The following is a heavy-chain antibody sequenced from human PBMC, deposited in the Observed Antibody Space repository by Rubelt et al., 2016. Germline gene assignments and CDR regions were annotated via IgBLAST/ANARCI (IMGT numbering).Heavy chain of an antibody. D-gene: IGHD6-6*01. CDR2: INHSRST. CDR1: GGSFSGYY. V-gene: IGHV4-34*01. J-gene: IGHJ4*02. CDR3: ERAKYSSSGYFDY. Sequence: QVQLQQWGAGLLKPSETLSLTCVVYGGSFSGYYWSWIRQPPGKGLEWIGEINHSRSTNYNPSLKSRVTISLHTSTNTYSQKLRPLTAADTAVYYCERAKYSSSGYFDYWGQGTLVTVSS.